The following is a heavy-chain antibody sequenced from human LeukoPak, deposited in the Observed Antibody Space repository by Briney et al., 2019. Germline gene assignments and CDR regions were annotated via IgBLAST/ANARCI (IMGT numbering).Heavy chain of an antibody. J-gene: IGHJ4*02. Sequence: GGSLRLSCAASGFTFSSYEMNWVRQAPGKGLEWVSHISSSGSTIYYADSVKGRFTISRDNAKNSLYLQMNSLRAEDTAVYYCATSKAYCGGDCYSGRNDYWGQGTLVTVSS. CDR3: ATSKAYCGGDCYSGRNDY. CDR2: ISSSGSTI. V-gene: IGHV3-48*03. CDR1: GFTFSSYE. D-gene: IGHD2-21*02.